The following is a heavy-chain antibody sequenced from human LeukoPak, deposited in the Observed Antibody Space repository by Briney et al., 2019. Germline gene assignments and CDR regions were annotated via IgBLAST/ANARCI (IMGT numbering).Heavy chain of an antibody. Sequence: ASVKVSCKASGYTFTSYGISWVRQAPGQGLEWMGWISAYNGNTNYAQKLQGRVTMTTDTSTSTAYMELRSLRSDDTAVYYCARDRALLGEQQLVGKGNWFDPWGQGTLVTVSS. D-gene: IGHD6-13*01. CDR1: GYTFTSYG. J-gene: IGHJ5*02. CDR2: ISAYNGNT. V-gene: IGHV1-18*01. CDR3: ARDRALLGEQQLVGKGNWFDP.